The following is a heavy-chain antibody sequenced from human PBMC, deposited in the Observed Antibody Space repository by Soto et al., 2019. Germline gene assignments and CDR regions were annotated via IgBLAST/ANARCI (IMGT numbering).Heavy chain of an antibody. CDR3: ARDHSVGAPRLDY. D-gene: IGHD1-26*01. Sequence: QVQLVESGGGVVQPGRSLRLSCAASGFTFSSYAMHWVRQAPGKGLEWVAVISYDGSNKYYADSVKGRFTISRDNSKNKLYLQMNSLRAEDTAVYYCARDHSVGAPRLDYWGQGTLVTVSS. J-gene: IGHJ4*02. V-gene: IGHV3-30-3*01. CDR2: ISYDGSNK. CDR1: GFTFSSYA.